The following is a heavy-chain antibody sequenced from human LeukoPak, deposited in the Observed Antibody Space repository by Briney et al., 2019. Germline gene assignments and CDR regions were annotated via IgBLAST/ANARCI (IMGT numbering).Heavy chain of an antibody. Sequence: SETLSLTCTVSGGSLSDYFWTWVRQPAGKGLEWIGRIYTSGSTNYNPSLKSRVTMSVDTSKNQFSLKLSSVTAADTAVYYCARGPRGLYYFDYWGQGTLVTVSS. V-gene: IGHV4-4*07. J-gene: IGHJ4*02. CDR2: IYTSGST. CDR3: ARGPRGLYYFDY. CDR1: GGSLSDYF. D-gene: IGHD3-10*01.